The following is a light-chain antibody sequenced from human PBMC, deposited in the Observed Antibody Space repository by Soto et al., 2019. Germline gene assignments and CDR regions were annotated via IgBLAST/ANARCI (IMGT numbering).Light chain of an antibody. CDR2: ATS. Sequence: EIVLTQSPGTLSLSPGERATLSCRASESVSRNYIAWYQQKPGQAPRLLIFATSNTATGIPDRFGGSGSETEFTLTISGLEPEDSAVYYCQQYHSRRTFGQGTKVEIK. J-gene: IGKJ1*01. V-gene: IGKV3-20*01. CDR1: ESVSRNY. CDR3: QQYHSRRT.